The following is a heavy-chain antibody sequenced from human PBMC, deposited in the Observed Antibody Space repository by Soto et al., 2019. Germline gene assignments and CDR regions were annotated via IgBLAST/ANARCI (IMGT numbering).Heavy chain of an antibody. CDR3: VKEIYSQSAYYYNLDV. CDR2: ISWNSGSI. V-gene: IGHV3-9*01. J-gene: IGHJ6*03. Sequence: GGSLRLSCVASGFSFDDYAMHWVRQAPGKGLEWVSGISWNSGSIGYADSVKGRFTISRDNAKNSLYLQMNSLRAEDTALYLCVKEIYSQSAYYYNLDVWGKGTTVTVSS. CDR1: GFSFDDYA. D-gene: IGHD4-4*01.